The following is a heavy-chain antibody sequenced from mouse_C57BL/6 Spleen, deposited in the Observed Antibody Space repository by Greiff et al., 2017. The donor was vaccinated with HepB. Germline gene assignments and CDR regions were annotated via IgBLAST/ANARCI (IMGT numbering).Heavy chain of an antibody. V-gene: IGHV1-64*01. D-gene: IGHD2-2*01. J-gene: IGHJ4*01. CDR1: GYTFTSYW. CDR2: IHPNSGST. Sequence: QVQLQHPGAELVKPGASVKLSCKASGYTFTSYWMHWVKQRPGQGLEWIGMIHPNSGSTNYNEKFKSKATLTVDKSSSTAYMQLSSLTSEDSAVYYCAATMVTTRAMDYWGQGTSVTVSS. CDR3: AATMVTTRAMDY.